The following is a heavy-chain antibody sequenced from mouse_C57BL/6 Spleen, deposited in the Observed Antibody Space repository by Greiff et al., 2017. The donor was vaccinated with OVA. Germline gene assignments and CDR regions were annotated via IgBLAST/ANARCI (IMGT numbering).Heavy chain of an antibody. D-gene: IGHD4-1*02. CDR1: GYTFTEYT. CDR3: ARHEDSGSNWDGAWFAY. V-gene: IGHV1-62-2*01. J-gene: IGHJ3*01. CDR2: FYPGSGSI. Sequence: QVQLKESGAELVKPGASVKLSCKASGYTFTEYTIHWVKQRSGQGLEWIGWFYPGSGSIKYNEKFKDKATLTADKSSSTVYMELSRLTSEDAAVYFCARHEDSGSNWDGAWFAYWGQGTLVTVSA.